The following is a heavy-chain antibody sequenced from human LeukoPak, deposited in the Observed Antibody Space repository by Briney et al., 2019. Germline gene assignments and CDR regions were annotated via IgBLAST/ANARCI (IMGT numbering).Heavy chain of an antibody. CDR2: ISSDGSST. CDR3: AREASIYYGFDY. V-gene: IGHV3-74*01. J-gene: IGHJ4*02. D-gene: IGHD3-10*01. CDR1: GFTFSSYW. Sequence: GGSLRLSCAASGFTFSSYWMHWVRQAPGKGLVWVSRISSDGSSTSYADSVKGRFTISRDNAKNTLYLQMNSLRAEDTAVYYCAREASIYYGFDYWGQGTLVTVSS.